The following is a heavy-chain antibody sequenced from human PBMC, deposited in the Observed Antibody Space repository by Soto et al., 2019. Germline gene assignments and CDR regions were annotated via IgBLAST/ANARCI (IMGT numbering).Heavy chain of an antibody. CDR2: IWYDGSNK. Sequence: QPGGSLRLSCAASGFTFSSYGMHWVRQAPGKGLEWVAVIWYDGSNKYYADSVKGRFTISRDNSKNTLYLQMNSLRAEDTAVYYCARDSYCSSTSCYADYYYYMDVWGKGTTVTVS. V-gene: IGHV3-33*01. CDR3: ARDSYCSSTSCYADYYYYMDV. D-gene: IGHD2-2*01. J-gene: IGHJ6*03. CDR1: GFTFSSYG.